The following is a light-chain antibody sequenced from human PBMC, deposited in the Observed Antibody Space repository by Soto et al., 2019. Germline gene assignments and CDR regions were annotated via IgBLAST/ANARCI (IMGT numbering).Light chain of an antibody. CDR3: QQLNSYPLT. CDR1: QGIASY. CDR2: AAS. Sequence: QLTQSPSSLSASVGDRGTITCRASQGIASYLAWYQQKPGQAPNLLIYAASTLQSGVPSRFSGSGSGTDFTLTISSLQPEDFATYYCQQLNSYPLTFGGGTKVEI. V-gene: IGKV1-9*01. J-gene: IGKJ4*01.